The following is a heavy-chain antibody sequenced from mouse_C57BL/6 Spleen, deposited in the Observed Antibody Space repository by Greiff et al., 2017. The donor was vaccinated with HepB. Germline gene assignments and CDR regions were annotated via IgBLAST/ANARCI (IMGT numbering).Heavy chain of an antibody. J-gene: IGHJ3*01. CDR1: GYTFTDYE. CDR3: TRKGEIWVLAWFAY. Sequence: QVQLQQSGAELVRPGASVTLSCKASGYTFTDYEMHWVKQTPVHGLEWIGAIDPETGGTAYNQKFKGKAILTADKSSSTAYMELRSLPSADSAVYYCTRKGEIWVLAWFAYWGQGTLVTVSA. D-gene: IGHD3-3*01. CDR2: IDPETGGT. V-gene: IGHV1-15*01.